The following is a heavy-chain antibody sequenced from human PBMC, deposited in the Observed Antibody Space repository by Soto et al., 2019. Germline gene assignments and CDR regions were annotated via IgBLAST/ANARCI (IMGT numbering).Heavy chain of an antibody. D-gene: IGHD3-10*01. Sequence: QLQLQESGPGLVKPSETLSLTCTVSGGSISSSTYSWGWIRQPPGKGLEWIGTIFYSGTTYYNPSLKGRVTIFVDTSKNQFSLKVSSVTAADTALYYCATPREKRGSFHYWGQGTLVTVSS. CDR1: GGSISSSTYS. CDR3: ATPREKRGSFHY. CDR2: IFYSGTT. J-gene: IGHJ4*02. V-gene: IGHV4-39*01.